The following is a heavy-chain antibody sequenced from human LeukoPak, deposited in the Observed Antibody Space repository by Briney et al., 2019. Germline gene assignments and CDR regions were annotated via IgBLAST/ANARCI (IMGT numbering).Heavy chain of an antibody. CDR1: GFTFSSLT. CDR3: VKGGYSSSWSRFDY. V-gene: IGHV3-64D*09. CDR2: ISSNGGST. Sequence: GGSLRLSCAASGFTFSSLTMHWVRQAPGKGLEYVSAISSNGGSTYYADSVKGRFTISRDNSKNTVYLQMSSLRAEDTAVYYCVKGGYSSSWSRFDYWGQGTLVTVSS. D-gene: IGHD6-13*01. J-gene: IGHJ4*02.